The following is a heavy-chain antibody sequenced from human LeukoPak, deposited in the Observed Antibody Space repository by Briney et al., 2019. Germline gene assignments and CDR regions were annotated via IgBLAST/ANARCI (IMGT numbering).Heavy chain of an antibody. CDR3: AKSYNGYESKPDY. J-gene: IGHJ4*02. D-gene: IGHD5-12*01. CDR1: GFTFSSYA. CDR2: ISNSGGRT. V-gene: IGHV3-23*01. Sequence: GGSLRLSCAASGFTFSSYAMSWVRQAPGKGLEWVSSISNSGGRTFYTDSVKGRFTISRDNSKITPYLQMNSLRAEDTAVYYCAKSYNGYESKPDYWGQGTLVTVSS.